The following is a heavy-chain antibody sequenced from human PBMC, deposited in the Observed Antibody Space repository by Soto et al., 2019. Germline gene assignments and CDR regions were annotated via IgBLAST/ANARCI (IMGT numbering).Heavy chain of an antibody. V-gene: IGHV1-2*02. CDR2: IGPESGAT. CDR1: GYSFTGHY. D-gene: IGHD1-26*01. J-gene: IGHJ4*02. Sequence: ASVKVSCKASGYSFTGHYIHWVRQAPEQGPEWMGEIGPESGATRYAQKFQGRVTMTRDMSITTVYMELNNLSPDDTAVYYCGRGRSGQIVVFYWGQGTPVTVSS. CDR3: GRGRSGQIVVFY.